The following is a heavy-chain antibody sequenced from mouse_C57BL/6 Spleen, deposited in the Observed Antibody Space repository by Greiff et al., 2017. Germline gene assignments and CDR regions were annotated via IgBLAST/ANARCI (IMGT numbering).Heavy chain of an antibody. V-gene: IGHV1-55*01. Sequence: QVQLQQPGAELVKPGASVKMSCKASGYTFTSYWITWVKQRPGQGLEWIGDIYPGSGSTNYNEKFKSKATLTVDTSSSTAYMQLSSLASEDSAVYYCAKAIYSNPAWFAYWGQGTLVTVSA. CDR3: AKAIYSNPAWFAY. CDR1: GYTFTSYW. J-gene: IGHJ3*01. D-gene: IGHD2-5*01. CDR2: IYPGSGST.